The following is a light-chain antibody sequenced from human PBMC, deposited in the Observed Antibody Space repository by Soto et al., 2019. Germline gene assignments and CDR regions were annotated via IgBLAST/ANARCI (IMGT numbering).Light chain of an antibody. CDR2: DAS. CDR1: QDISNY. Sequence: DIQMTQSPSSLSASVGDRVTITCQASQDISNYLNWYQQKPGKAPKLLIYDASNLETGVPSRFSGSGSGTDFTLTISSLQPEDFATYYCQQLNSYSFGGGTKVDIK. J-gene: IGKJ4*01. CDR3: QQLNSYS. V-gene: IGKV1-33*01.